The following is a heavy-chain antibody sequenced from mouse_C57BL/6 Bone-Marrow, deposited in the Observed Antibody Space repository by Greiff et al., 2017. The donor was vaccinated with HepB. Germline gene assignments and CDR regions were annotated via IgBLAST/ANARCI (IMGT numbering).Heavy chain of an antibody. CDR3: ARSFVHYAMDY. J-gene: IGHJ4*01. Sequence: EVMLVESGGGLVQPGGSLSLSCAASGFTFTDYYMSWVCQPPGKALEWLGFIRNKANGYTTEYSASVKGRFTISRDNSQSILYLQMNALRAEDSATYYCARSFVHYAMDYWGQGTSVTVSS. CDR1: GFTFTDYY. V-gene: IGHV7-3*01. CDR2: IRNKANGYTT.